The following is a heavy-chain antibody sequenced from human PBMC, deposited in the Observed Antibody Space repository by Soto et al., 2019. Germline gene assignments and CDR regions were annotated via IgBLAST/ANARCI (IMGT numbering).Heavy chain of an antibody. CDR2: IVPIFGTT. J-gene: IGHJ6*02. V-gene: IGHV1-69*01. CDR3: AANSLGGGSQGDV. Sequence: XVKVSCKGSGDTFSIYSISWVRQAPGQGLEWMGGIVPIFGTTVYAPRLQGRVTITADGPTSTSYMELSGLTFEDTAVYYCAANSLGGGSQGDVWGQGTTVTVSS. D-gene: IGHD3-10*01. CDR1: GDTFSIYS.